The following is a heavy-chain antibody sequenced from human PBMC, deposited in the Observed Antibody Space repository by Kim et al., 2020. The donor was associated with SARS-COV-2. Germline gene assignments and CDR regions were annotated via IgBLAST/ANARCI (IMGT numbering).Heavy chain of an antibody. D-gene: IGHD3-9*01. CDR2: IWYDGSNK. V-gene: IGHV3-33*01. CDR3: ARDYDILTGYSTVRGMDV. J-gene: IGHJ6*02. Sequence: GGSLRLSCAASGFTFSSYGMHWVRQAPGKGLEWVAVIWYDGSNKYYADSVKGRFTISRDNSKNTLYLQMNSLRAEDTAVYYCARDYDILTGYSTVRGMDVWGQGTTVTVSS. CDR1: GFTFSSYG.